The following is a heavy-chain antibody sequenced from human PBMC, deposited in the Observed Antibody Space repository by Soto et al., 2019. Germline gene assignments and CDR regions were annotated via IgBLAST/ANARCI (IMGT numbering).Heavy chain of an antibody. CDR3: ARGGKQWLVRHYYYYGMDV. Sequence: TSETLSLTCAVYGGSYSGNYWSWIRQPPGKGLEWIGEINHSGSTNYNPSLKSRVTISVDTSKNQFSLKLSSVTAADTAVYYCARGGKQWLVRHYYYYGMDVWGQGTTVT. CDR2: INHSGST. V-gene: IGHV4-34*01. CDR1: GGSYSGNY. J-gene: IGHJ6*02. D-gene: IGHD6-19*01.